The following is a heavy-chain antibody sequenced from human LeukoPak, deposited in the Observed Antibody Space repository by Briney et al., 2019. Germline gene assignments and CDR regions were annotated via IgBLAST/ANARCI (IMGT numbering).Heavy chain of an antibody. CDR2: IRSKAYGGTT. Sequence: PGRSLRLSCTASGFTFGDYAMSWVRQAPGKGLEWVGFIRSKAYGGTTEYAASVKGRFTISRDDSKSIAYLQMNNLKTEDTAVYYCTRERRWFDAFDIWGQGTMVTVSS. V-gene: IGHV3-49*04. CDR1: GFTFGDYA. CDR3: TRERRWFDAFDI. J-gene: IGHJ3*02. D-gene: IGHD2-15*01.